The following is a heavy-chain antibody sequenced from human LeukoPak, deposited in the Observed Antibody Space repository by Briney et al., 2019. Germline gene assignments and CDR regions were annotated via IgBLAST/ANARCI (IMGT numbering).Heavy chain of an antibody. CDR1: GFTFSNYW. CDR2: INSDGSIT. J-gene: IGHJ4*02. D-gene: IGHD5-24*01. Sequence: PGGSLRLSCVASGFTFSNYWMHWVRQAPGKGLVWVSRINSDGSITNYADSVKGRFTISRDNAKNTLHLQMNSLRVEDTALYYCARDDGDGYMYYFDYWGQGTLVTVSS. V-gene: IGHV3-74*01. CDR3: ARDDGDGYMYYFDY.